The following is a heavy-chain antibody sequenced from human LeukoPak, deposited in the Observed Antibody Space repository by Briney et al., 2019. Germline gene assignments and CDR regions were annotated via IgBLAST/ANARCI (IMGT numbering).Heavy chain of an antibody. V-gene: IGHV4-59*01. Sequence: SETLSLTCTVSGGSISSYYWSWIRQPPGKGLEWIGYIYYSGSTNYNPSLKSRVTISVDTSKNQFPLKLSSVTAADTAVYYCARGGYCSGGSCYPLLNYWGQGTLVTVSS. D-gene: IGHD2-15*01. J-gene: IGHJ4*02. CDR1: GGSISSYY. CDR3: ARGGYCSGGSCYPLLNY. CDR2: IYYSGST.